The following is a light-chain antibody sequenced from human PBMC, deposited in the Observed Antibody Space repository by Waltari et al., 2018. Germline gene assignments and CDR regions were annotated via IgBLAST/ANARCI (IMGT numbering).Light chain of an antibody. CDR2: VAS. Sequence: DIKMTQSPSSVSASVGDRVTSSCRASQSISGYLNWYQQKPGKAPKFLNYVASSLQSGVPSRFSGSGSGTYFTLTITSLRPEDFATYYCQQSYKSPYTFGQGTNLEIK. V-gene: IGKV1-39*01. J-gene: IGKJ2*01. CDR3: QQSYKSPYT. CDR1: QSISGY.